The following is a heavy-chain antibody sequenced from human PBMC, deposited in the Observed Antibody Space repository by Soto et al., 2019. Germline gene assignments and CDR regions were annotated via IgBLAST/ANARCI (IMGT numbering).Heavy chain of an antibody. CDR3: ARGTAMVTTYYSYYYGMDF. D-gene: IGHD5-18*01. CDR1: GGTFSSYA. Sequence: QVQLVQSGAEVKKPGSSVKVSCKASGGTFSSYAISWVRQAPGQGLEWMGGIIPIFGTANYAQKFQGRVTITADESTSTAYMELSSLRSEDTAVYYCARGTAMVTTYYSYYYGMDFWGQGTTVTVS. J-gene: IGHJ6*02. V-gene: IGHV1-69*01. CDR2: IIPIFGTA.